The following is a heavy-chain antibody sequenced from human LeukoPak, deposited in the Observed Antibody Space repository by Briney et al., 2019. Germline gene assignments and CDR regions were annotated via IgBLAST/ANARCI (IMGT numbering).Heavy chain of an antibody. D-gene: IGHD3-22*01. CDR2: INPSGGST. V-gene: IGHV1-46*01. CDR1: GYTFTSYY. Sequence: ASVKVSCKASGYTFTSYYMHWVRQAPGQGLEWMGIINPSGGSTSYAQKFQGRVTMTRDTSTSTVYMELSSLRPEDTAVYYCAREERYYDSSGSDSTRPFDPWGQGTLVTVSS. CDR3: AREERYYDSSGSDSTRPFDP. J-gene: IGHJ5*02.